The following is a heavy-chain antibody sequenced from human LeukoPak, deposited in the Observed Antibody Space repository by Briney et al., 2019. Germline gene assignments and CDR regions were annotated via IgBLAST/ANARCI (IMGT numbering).Heavy chain of an antibody. CDR2: ISSSGSTI. V-gene: IGHV3-48*03. CDR1: GFTFSSYE. CDR3: AKPDGDYVGQLDAFDI. D-gene: IGHD4-17*01. Sequence: GGSLRLSCAASGFTFSSYEMNWVRQAPGKGLEWVSYISSSGSTIYYADSVKGRFTISRDNSKNTLYLQMNSLRAEDTAVFYCAKPDGDYVGQLDAFDIWGQGTMVTVSS. J-gene: IGHJ3*02.